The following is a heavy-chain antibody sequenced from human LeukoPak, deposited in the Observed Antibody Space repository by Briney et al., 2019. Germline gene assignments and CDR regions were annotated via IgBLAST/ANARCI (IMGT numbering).Heavy chain of an antibody. CDR3: ARHPPHDYGEPLDY. Sequence: SETLSLTCAVYGGSFSGYYWSWIRQPPGKGLEWIGEINHSGSTNYNPSLKSRVTISVDTSNNQFSLKLSSVTAADTAVYYCARHPPHDYGEPLDYWGQGTLVTVSS. V-gene: IGHV4-34*01. CDR2: INHSGST. J-gene: IGHJ4*02. D-gene: IGHD4-17*01. CDR1: GGSFSGYY.